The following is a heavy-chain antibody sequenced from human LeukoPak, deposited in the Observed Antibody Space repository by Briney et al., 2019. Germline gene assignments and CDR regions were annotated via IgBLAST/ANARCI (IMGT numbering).Heavy chain of an antibody. D-gene: IGHD4-17*01. CDR1: AYSISSGYY. Sequence: SATLSLTRAVSAYSISSGYYGGWIRQPPGKGLEWIVGIYDSGSTSYNPSLTGPVTISVDTSKNQFSLKLSSVTAADAAVYDCVAAVTMDNWFDPWGQGTLVTVSS. CDR3: VAAVTMDNWFDP. CDR2: IYDSGST. J-gene: IGHJ5*02. V-gene: IGHV4-38-2*01.